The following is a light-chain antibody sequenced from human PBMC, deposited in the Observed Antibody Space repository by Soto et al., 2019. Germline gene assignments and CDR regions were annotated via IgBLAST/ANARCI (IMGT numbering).Light chain of an antibody. Sequence: EIVMTQSPDTLSVSPGERVTLSSRASQSVTTNLAWYQQKPGQAPRLLIYGASTRASVIPARFSGRGSGTDFTLTINSLQPEDSATYYCQQAYSTPWTFGQGTKVDIK. V-gene: IGKV3-15*01. CDR2: GAS. CDR3: QQAYSTPWT. J-gene: IGKJ1*01. CDR1: QSVTTN.